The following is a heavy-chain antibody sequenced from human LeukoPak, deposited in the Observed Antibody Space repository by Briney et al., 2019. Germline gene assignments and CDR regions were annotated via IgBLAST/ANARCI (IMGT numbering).Heavy chain of an antibody. D-gene: IGHD3-22*01. V-gene: IGHV4-59*01. Sequence: PSETLSLTCTVSGGSISSYYWSWIRQPPGKGLEWIGYIYYSGSTNYNPSLKSRVTIPVDTSKNQFSLKLSSVTAADTAVYYCARETYYYDSSGSAYNWFDPWGQGTLVTVSS. CDR3: ARETYYYDSSGSAYNWFDP. CDR1: GGSISSYY. CDR2: IYYSGST. J-gene: IGHJ5*02.